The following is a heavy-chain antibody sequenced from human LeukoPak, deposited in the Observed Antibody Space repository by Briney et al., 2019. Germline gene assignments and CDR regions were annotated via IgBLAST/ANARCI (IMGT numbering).Heavy chain of an antibody. D-gene: IGHD3-22*01. CDR3: AKDQDYFDSSGYYPTLDY. CDR2: ISGSGGST. CDR1: GFTFSSYA. V-gene: IGHV3-23*01. Sequence: PGGSLRLSCAASGFTFSSYAMSWVRQAPGKGLEWVSAISGSGGSTYYADSVKGRFTISRDNSKNTLYLQMNRLRGEDTAVYYCAKDQDYFDSSGYYPTLDYWGQGTLVTVSS. J-gene: IGHJ4*02.